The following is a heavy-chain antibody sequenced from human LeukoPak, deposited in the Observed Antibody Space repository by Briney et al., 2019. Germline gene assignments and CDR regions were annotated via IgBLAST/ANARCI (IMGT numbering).Heavy chain of an antibody. CDR1: GFTFSSYW. Sequence: GGSLRLSCAASGFTFSSYWMHWVRQAPGKGLVWVSRINSDGSSTSYADSVKGRFTISRDTSKNTVYLQMNSLRAEDTAVYYCARPHLSYGDIRDYYYYYMDVWGKGTTVTVSS. CDR3: ARPHLSYGDIRDYYYYYMDV. D-gene: IGHD4-17*01. V-gene: IGHV3-74*01. J-gene: IGHJ6*03. CDR2: INSDGSST.